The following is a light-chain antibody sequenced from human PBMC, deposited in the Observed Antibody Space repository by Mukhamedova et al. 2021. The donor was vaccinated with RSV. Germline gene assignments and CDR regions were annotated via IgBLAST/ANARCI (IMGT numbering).Light chain of an antibody. V-gene: IGKV1-33*01. CDR2: EAS. CDR3: QQLLT. Sequence: WYQRRVHGKAPNLLIYEASNLQTGVPSRFSGTGSGTVFTFTIISLQPEDIGTYYCQQLLTFGGGTKVEIK. J-gene: IGKJ4*01.